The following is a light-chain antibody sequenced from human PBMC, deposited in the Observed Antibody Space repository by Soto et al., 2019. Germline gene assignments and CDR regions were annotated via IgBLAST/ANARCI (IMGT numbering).Light chain of an antibody. CDR2: GNS. CDR1: SSNIGAGYD. CDR3: QSYDSNLSAHVV. J-gene: IGLJ2*01. Sequence: QAVVTQPPSVSGAPGQRVTISCTGSSSNIGAGYDVHWYQQLPGTAPKLLIYGNSNRPSGVPDRFSGSKSGTSASLAITGLQAEDEADYYCQSYDSNLSAHVVFGGGTQLTVL. V-gene: IGLV1-40*01.